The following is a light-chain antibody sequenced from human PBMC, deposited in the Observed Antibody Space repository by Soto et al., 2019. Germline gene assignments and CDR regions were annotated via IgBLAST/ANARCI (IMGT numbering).Light chain of an antibody. V-gene: IGKV3-15*01. CDR3: HQGDNRPLT. Sequence: EIVMTQSPATLSLSPGERATLSCRASQSINSESAWYQQKPGQPPRLLIYGASTTSTSVAAKFTGSEPGSESTLTISGRQADDVVDYYCHQGDNRPLTLGQGTRLEI. J-gene: IGKJ2*01. CDR2: GAS. CDR1: QSINSE.